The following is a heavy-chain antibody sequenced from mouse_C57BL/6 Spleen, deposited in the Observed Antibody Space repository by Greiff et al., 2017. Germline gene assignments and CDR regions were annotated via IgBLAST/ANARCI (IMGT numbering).Heavy chain of an antibody. V-gene: IGHV1-18*01. D-gene: IGHD1-1*01. J-gene: IGHJ3*01. CDR2: INPNNGGT. CDR3: ARSLGSSTLLAN. CDR1: GYTFTDYN. Sequence: EVQLQESGPELVKPGASVKIPCKASGYTFTDYNMDWVKQSHGQSLEWIGDINPNNGGTIYNQKFKGKATLTVDKSSSTAYMELRSLPSEDTAVYDCARSLGSSTLLANWGKGTLVTVSA.